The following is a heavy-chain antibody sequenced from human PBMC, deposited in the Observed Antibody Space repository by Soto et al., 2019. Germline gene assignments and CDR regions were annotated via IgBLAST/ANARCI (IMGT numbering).Heavy chain of an antibody. CDR3: ARDLLRSYYYYDSSGYCEALDY. V-gene: IGHV1-3*01. J-gene: IGHJ4*02. CDR2: INAGNGNT. CDR1: GYTFTSYA. D-gene: IGHD3-22*01. Sequence: QVQLVQSGAEVKKPGASVKVSCKASGYTFTSYAMHWVRQAPGQRLEWMGWINAGNGNTKYPQKFQGRVTITRDTSASKAYRELSSLRSEDTAVDYCARDLLRSYYYYDSSGYCEALDYWGQGTLVTVSS.